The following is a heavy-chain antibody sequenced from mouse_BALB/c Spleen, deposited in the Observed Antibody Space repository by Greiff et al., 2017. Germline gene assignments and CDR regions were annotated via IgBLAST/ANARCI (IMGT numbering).Heavy chain of an antibody. J-gene: IGHJ4*01. V-gene: IGHV3-6*02. CDR1: GYSITSGYY. Sequence: EVKLMESGPGLVKPSQSLSLTCSVTGYSITSGYYWNWIRQFPGNKLEWMGYISYDGSNNYNPSLKNRISITRDTSKNQFFLKLNSVTTEDTATYYCARETGYYEGAMDYWGQGTSVTVSS. CDR2: ISYDGSN. CDR3: ARETGYYEGAMDY. D-gene: IGHD2-3*01.